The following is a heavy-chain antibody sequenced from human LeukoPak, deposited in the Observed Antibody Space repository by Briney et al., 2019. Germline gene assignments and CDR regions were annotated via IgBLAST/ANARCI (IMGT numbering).Heavy chain of an antibody. J-gene: IGHJ4*02. D-gene: IGHD3-3*01. Sequence: SETLSLTCSVSGGSIRSSYWRWIRQPPGKGLEWIGYIYANGSTNCNPSLKSRITLAVDTSKNQFSLKLSSVTAADTAVYYSARQTTIFGQIDYWGQGTLVTVSS. CDR1: GGSIRSSY. CDR3: ARQTTIFGQIDY. V-gene: IGHV4-4*09. CDR2: IYANGST.